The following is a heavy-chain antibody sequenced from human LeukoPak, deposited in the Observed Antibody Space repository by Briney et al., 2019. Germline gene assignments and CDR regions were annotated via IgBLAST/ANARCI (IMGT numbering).Heavy chain of an antibody. J-gene: IGHJ5*02. Sequence: GGSLRLSCAASGFTFSSYAMHWVRQAPGKGLEGLAVISYDGSNKYYADSVKGRFTISRGNSKNTLYLTMNSPRAEDTAVYQCARAPSPMTTVTPWGQGTLVTVSS. D-gene: IGHD4-17*01. V-gene: IGHV3-30*04. CDR2: ISYDGSNK. CDR3: ARAPSPMTTVTP. CDR1: GFTFSSYA.